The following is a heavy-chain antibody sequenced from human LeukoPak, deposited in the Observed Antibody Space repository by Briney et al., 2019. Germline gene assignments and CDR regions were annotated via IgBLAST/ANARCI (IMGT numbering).Heavy chain of an antibody. CDR3: ARLGAYYDFWSGSYYYYYMDV. Sequence: WVRQPPGKGLEWIGSIYYSGSTYYNPSLKSRVTISVDTSKNQFSLKLSSVTAADTAVYYCARLGAYYDFWSGSYYYYYMDVWGKGTTVTVSS. J-gene: IGHJ6*03. CDR2: IYYSGST. D-gene: IGHD3-3*01. V-gene: IGHV4-39*01.